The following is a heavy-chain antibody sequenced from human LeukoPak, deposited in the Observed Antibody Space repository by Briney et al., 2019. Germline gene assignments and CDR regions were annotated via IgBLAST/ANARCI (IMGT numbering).Heavy chain of an antibody. D-gene: IGHD3-3*01. Sequence: SVKVSCKASGGTFSSYAISWVRQAPGQGLEWMGRIIPIFGTANYAQKFQGRVTITTDESTSTAYMELSSLRSEDTAVYYRARDRVGSYDFWSGYLNSPFDYWGQGALVTVSS. J-gene: IGHJ4*02. CDR2: IIPIFGTA. CDR1: GGTFSSYA. CDR3: ARDRVGSYDFWSGYLNSPFDY. V-gene: IGHV1-69*05.